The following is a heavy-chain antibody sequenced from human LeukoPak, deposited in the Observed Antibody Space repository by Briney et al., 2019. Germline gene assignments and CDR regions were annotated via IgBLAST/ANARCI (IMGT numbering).Heavy chain of an antibody. D-gene: IGHD4-17*01. J-gene: IGHJ4*02. CDR1: GGSISSGDYY. V-gene: IGHV4-30-4*03. Sequence: SETLSLTCTVSGGSISSGDYYWSWIRQPPGKGLEWIGYIYYSGSTYYNPSLKSRVTISVDNSKNQFSLKLNSVTAADTAVYYCMGADYGGHWGQGTLVTVSS. CDR3: MGADYGGH. CDR2: IYYSGST.